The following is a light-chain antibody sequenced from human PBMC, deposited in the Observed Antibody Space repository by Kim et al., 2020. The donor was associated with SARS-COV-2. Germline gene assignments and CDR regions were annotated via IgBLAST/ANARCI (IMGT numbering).Light chain of an antibody. CDR1: SGHGSYA. J-gene: IGLJ2*01. CDR3: QTWGTGIRVV. V-gene: IGLV4-69*01. CDR2: LNSDGSH. Sequence: QLVLTQSPSASASLGASVKLTCTLSSGHGSYAIAWHQQQPEKGPRYLMKLNSDGSHSKGDGIPDRFSGSSSGAERYLTISSLQSEDEADYYCQTWGTGIRVVFGGGTQLTVL.